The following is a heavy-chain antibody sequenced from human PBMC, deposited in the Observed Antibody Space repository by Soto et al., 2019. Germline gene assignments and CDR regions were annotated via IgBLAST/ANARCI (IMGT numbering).Heavy chain of an antibody. Sequence: QLQLQESGPGLVKPSETLSLTCSVSDDSINSDKYYWGWIRQPPGKGMEWVGSIYYRGNAYYTPSIHTRVTLSLEKSRSQVSLKLNCVTAADSAVYFCARLEGLATSSYNFAFWGPGALVTVAS. D-gene: IGHD6-6*01. CDR1: DDSINSDKYY. CDR2: IYYRGNA. V-gene: IGHV4-39*01. CDR3: ARLEGLATSSYNFAF. J-gene: IGHJ4*02.